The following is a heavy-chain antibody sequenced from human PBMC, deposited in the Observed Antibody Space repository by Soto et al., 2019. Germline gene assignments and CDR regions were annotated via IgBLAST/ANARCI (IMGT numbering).Heavy chain of an antibody. CDR1: GGTFSTYA. Sequence: ASVKVSCKASGGTFSTYAISWVRQAPGQGLEWMGGIIPIFGTAKYAQKFQGRVTITADESTSTAYMELSSLRSEDTAVYYCAFSRCSSTSCYRPDAFDIWGQGTMVTVSS. CDR2: IIPIFGTA. CDR3: AFSRCSSTSCYRPDAFDI. J-gene: IGHJ3*02. D-gene: IGHD2-2*02. V-gene: IGHV1-69*13.